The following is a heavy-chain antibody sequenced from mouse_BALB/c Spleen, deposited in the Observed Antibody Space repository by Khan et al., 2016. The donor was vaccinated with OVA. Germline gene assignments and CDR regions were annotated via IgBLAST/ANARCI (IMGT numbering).Heavy chain of an antibody. CDR1: GYTFSSYW. CDR3: ERGRGVGY. V-gene: IGHV1-9*01. Sequence: QVQLQQSGAELMKPGASVKISCKATGYTFSSYWIEWVKQRPGHGPEWIGETLPGSGNTNCNEKIRGKATFTAETSPNTAFMQLSNLTSEDSAVYYCERGRGVGYWGQGTLVTVSA. CDR2: TLPGSGNT. J-gene: IGHJ3*02.